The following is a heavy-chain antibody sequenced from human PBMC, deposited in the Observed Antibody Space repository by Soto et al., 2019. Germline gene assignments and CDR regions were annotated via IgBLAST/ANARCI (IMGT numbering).Heavy chain of an antibody. J-gene: IGHJ5*02. CDR2: IYYSGST. CDR3: ARTPTGNGGFIVVVPAEPVQVWFDP. V-gene: IGHV4-61*08. D-gene: IGHD2-2*01. Sequence: PSETLSLTCTVSGGSISSGGYYWSWIRQHPGKGLEWIGYIYYSGSTNYNPSLKSRVTISVDTSKNQFSLKLSSVTAADTAVYYCARTPTGNGGFIVVVPAEPVQVWFDPWRQATLVTVSS. CDR1: GGSISSGGYY.